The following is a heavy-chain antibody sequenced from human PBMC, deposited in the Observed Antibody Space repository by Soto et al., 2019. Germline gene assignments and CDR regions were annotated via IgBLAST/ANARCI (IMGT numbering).Heavy chain of an antibody. CDR2: IDQDGNER. CDR3: LATGGSSY. Sequence: PGGSLRLSCTGSGFIFNTYWINWVRQAPGRGLEWVASIDQDGNERRYADSVRGRFTISRDNGKSSLFLQMDSLRAEDAAVYHCLATGGSSYWGQGIPVTVSS. J-gene: IGHJ4*02. V-gene: IGHV3-7*03. CDR1: GFIFNTYW.